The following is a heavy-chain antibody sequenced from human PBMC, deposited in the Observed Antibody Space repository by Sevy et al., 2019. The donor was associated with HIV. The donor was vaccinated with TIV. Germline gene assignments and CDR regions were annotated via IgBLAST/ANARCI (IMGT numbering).Heavy chain of an antibody. CDR1: GGSISSYY. CDR2: IFYSGST. CDR3: ARIREMATIDFDY. Sequence: SETLSLTCTVSGGSISSYYWSWIRQPPGKGVEWIGYIFYSGSTNYNPSLKSRVTISIDTSKNQFSLKVNSVTAADTAVYYCARIREMATIDFDYWGQGTLVTVSS. J-gene: IGHJ4*02. D-gene: IGHD5-12*01. V-gene: IGHV4-59*01.